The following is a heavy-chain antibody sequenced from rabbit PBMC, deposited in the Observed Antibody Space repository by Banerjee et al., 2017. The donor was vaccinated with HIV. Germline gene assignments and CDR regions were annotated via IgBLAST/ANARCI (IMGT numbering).Heavy chain of an antibody. J-gene: IGHJ4*01. CDR2: IYAGSSGST. CDR3: ARDAAATSGYSFKL. Sequence: QSLEESGGGLVKPGASLTLTCKASGFSFSSGYDMCWVRQAPGKGLEWIACIYAGSSGSTDYASWAKGRFTISKTSSTTVTLQMTSLTVADTATYFCARDAAATSGYSFKLWGPGTLVTVS. V-gene: IGHV1S40*01. D-gene: IGHD1-1*01. CDR1: GFSFSSGYD.